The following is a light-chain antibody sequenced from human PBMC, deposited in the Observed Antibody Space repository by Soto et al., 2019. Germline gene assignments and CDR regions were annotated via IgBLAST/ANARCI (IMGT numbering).Light chain of an antibody. V-gene: IGLV1-51*01. J-gene: IGLJ3*02. CDR1: SSNIGNNY. CDR3: GTWDSSLSVRV. CDR2: DNN. Sequence: QSVLTQPPSVSAAPGQKVTISCSGSSSNIGNNYVSWYQQLSGTAPKLLIYDNNKRPSGIPDRFSGSKSGTSATLGITGLQTGDEADYYCGTWDSSLSVRVFGGGTKLTVL.